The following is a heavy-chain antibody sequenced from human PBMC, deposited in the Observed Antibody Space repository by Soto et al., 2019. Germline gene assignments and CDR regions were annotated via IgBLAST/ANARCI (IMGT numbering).Heavy chain of an antibody. D-gene: IGHD2-8*01. Sequence: GGSLRLSCAASGFTFGTYAMHWVRQAPGKGLEWVAVIYYDGSNRYYGDAVKGRFTISRDNSKSTLYLQMSSLRAEDTAVYYCARAFGTNGVCYSFFDYWGHGTLVTVAS. J-gene: IGHJ4*01. V-gene: IGHV3-33*01. CDR1: GFTFGTYA. CDR2: IYYDGSNR. CDR3: ARAFGTNGVCYSFFDY.